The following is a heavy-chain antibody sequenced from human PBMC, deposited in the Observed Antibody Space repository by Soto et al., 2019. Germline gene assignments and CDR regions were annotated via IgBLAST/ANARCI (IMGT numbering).Heavy chain of an antibody. V-gene: IGHV4-31*03. J-gene: IGHJ3*02. CDR2: IYYSGST. Sequence: SETLSLTCTISGGSISSGGYYWSWIRQHPGKGLEWIGYIYYSGSTYYNPSLKSRVTISVDTSKNQFSLKLSSVTAADTAVYYCARVGWSSNYGHDAFDIWGQGTMVTVSS. D-gene: IGHD4-4*01. CDR1: GGSISSGGYY. CDR3: ARVGWSSNYGHDAFDI.